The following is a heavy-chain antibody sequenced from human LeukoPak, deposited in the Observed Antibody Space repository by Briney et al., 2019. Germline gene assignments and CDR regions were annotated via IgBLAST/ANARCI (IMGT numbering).Heavy chain of an antibody. CDR1: GYTFTSYA. Sequence: ASVKVSCKASGYTFTSYAMHWVRQAPGQRLEWMGWINAGNGNTKYSQKFQGRVTITRDTSASTAYMELSSLRSEGTAVYYCARADLVRNYYGMDVWGKGTTVTVSS. V-gene: IGHV1-3*01. J-gene: IGHJ6*04. CDR2: INAGNGNT. D-gene: IGHD4-23*01. CDR3: ARADLVRNYYGMDV.